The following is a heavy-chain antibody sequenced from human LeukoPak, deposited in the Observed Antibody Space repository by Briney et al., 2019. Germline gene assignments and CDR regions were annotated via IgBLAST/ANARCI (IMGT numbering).Heavy chain of an antibody. CDR2: SGSGGST. V-gene: IGHV3-23*01. Sequence: GGSLRLSCAASGFTFSSYSMNWVRQAPGKGLEWVSSSGSGGSTYYADSVKGRFTISRDNSKNTLYLQMNSLRAEDTAVYYCATPPTVTRNYWGQGTLVTVSS. CDR3: ATPPTVTRNY. D-gene: IGHD4-17*01. CDR1: GFTFSSYS. J-gene: IGHJ4*02.